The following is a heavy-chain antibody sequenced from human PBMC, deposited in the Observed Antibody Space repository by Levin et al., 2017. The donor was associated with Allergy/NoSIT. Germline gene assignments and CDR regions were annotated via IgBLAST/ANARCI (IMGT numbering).Heavy chain of an antibody. CDR2: VYDSGSA. Sequence: SETLSLTCTVSGISISTYYWSWIRQPPGKGLEWIGYVYDSGSADYNPSLKSRVTISADTSKNQFSLKLTSVTAADTAVYYCARQGYCSAGRFHGFWGRGILVTVS. V-gene: IGHV4-59*08. D-gene: IGHD2-15*01. CDR3: ARQGYCSAGRFHGF. CDR1: GISISTYY. J-gene: IGHJ4*01.